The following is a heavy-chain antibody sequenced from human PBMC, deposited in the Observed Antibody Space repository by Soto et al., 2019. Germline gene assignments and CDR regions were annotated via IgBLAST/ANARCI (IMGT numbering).Heavy chain of an antibody. D-gene: IGHD3-10*01. J-gene: IGHJ6*02. V-gene: IGHV3-7*01. CDR2: IKKDGSEQ. CDR3: ASGNYYNGMDV. Sequence: GSLRLSFAASGFTFSNFWMTWVRQAPGKGLEWVANIKKDGSEQYYVDSAKGRFTVSRDNAKNSVDLQMNSLRPEDTGVYYCASGNYYNGMDVWGQGTTVTVSS. CDR1: GFTFSNFW.